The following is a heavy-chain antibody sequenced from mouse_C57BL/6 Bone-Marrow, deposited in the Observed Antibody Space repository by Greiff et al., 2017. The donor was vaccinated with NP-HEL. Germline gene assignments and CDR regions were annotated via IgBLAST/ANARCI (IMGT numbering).Heavy chain of an antibody. Sequence: EVQLQQSGPGLVKPSPSLSLTCSVTGYSITSGYYWNWIRQFPGNKLEWMGYISYDGSNNYNPSLKNRISFTRDTSKNQFFLKLNSVTTEDTATYYCARGLHYYGSRAWFAYWGQGTLVTVSA. V-gene: IGHV3-6*01. J-gene: IGHJ3*01. CDR1: GYSITSGYY. D-gene: IGHD1-1*01. CDR2: ISYDGSN. CDR3: ARGLHYYGSRAWFAY.